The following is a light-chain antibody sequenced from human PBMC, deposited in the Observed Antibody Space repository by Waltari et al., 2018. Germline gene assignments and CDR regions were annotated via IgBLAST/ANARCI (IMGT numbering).Light chain of an antibody. CDR3: QQYTRGWT. CDR2: KAS. J-gene: IGKJ1*01. V-gene: IGKV1-5*03. CDR1: QSISSR. Sequence: DIQMTQSPSTLPATVGDRVTITCRASQSISSRLASYQQKPGKAPQFFISKASSLESGVPSRYRGSRYGTEFTPTISSLQPDDLATYYCQQYTRGWTYGQRTEVEIQ.